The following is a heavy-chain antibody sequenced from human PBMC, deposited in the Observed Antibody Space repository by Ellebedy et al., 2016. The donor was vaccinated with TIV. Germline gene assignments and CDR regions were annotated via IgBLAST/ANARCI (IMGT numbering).Heavy chain of an antibody. V-gene: IGHV3-23*01. D-gene: IGHD3-9*01. J-gene: IGHJ4*02. Sequence: GESLKISXAASGFPFSNYAMTWIRQAPGKGLEWVSSINNGGGSTYYSESVKGRFTISRDNSKKTLYLQMNSLRAEDTTVYYCAKTDWFAPCDDWGQGTLVTVSS. CDR2: INNGGGST. CDR3: AKTDWFAPCDD. CDR1: GFPFSNYA.